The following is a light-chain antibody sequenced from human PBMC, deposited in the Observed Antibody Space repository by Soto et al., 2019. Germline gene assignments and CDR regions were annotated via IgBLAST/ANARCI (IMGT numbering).Light chain of an antibody. CDR3: TSYTSSITLVL. J-gene: IGLJ2*01. CDR1: STDVGGYNY. CDR2: ELN. V-gene: IGLV2-14*01. Sequence: QSVLTQPASVSGSPGQSITISCTGTSTDVGGYNYVSWYQQHPGKAPKLIIYELNNRPSGISNRFSGSKSGNTASLTISGLQAEDEAVYFCTSYTSSITLVLFGGGTKLTVL.